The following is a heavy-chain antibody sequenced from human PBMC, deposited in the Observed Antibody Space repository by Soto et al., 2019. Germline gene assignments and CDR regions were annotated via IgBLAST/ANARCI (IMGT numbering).Heavy chain of an antibody. D-gene: IGHD1-20*01. CDR3: ARASMYIWSDH. J-gene: IGHJ5*02. CDR2: VNPSSGNT. Sequence: QVQLVQSGAEVKRPGASVKVSCEASGYTFTTYDINWVRQASGQGLEWMGCVNPSSGNTVYAQKFHGRVTMTRDTSISTAYMELSSLKSDDTAIYCWARASMYIWSDHWGKGTLVTVSS. V-gene: IGHV1-8*01. CDR1: GYTFTTYD.